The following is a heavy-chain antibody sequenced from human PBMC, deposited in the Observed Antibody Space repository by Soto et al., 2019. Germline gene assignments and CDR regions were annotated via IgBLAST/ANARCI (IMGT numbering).Heavy chain of an antibody. Sequence: PSETLSLTCTVSGGSISSSSYCWGWIRQPPGKGLEWIGSIYYSGSTYYNPSLKSRVTISVDTSKNQFSLKLSSVTAADTAVYYCARHPLYGGNSLPYWGQGTLVTVSS. J-gene: IGHJ4*02. CDR1: GGSISSSSYC. CDR3: ARHPLYGGNSLPY. D-gene: IGHD4-17*01. V-gene: IGHV4-39*01. CDR2: IYYSGST.